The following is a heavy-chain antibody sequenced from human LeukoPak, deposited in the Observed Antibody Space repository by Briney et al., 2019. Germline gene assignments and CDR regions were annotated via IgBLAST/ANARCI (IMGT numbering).Heavy chain of an antibody. CDR2: ISGSGGST. CDR1: GFTFSSYA. Sequence: PGGSLRLSCAASGFTFSSYAMSGVRQAPGKGLEWVSAISGSGGSTYYADSVKGRFTISRDNSKNTLYLQMNSLRAEDTAVYYCAKAQHCSGGSCYRDWGQGTLVTVSS. D-gene: IGHD2-15*01. CDR3: AKAQHCSGGSCYRD. V-gene: IGHV3-23*01. J-gene: IGHJ4*02.